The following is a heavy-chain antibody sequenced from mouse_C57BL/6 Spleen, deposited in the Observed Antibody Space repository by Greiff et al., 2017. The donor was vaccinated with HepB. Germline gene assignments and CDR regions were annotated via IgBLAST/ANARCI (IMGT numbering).Heavy chain of an antibody. CDR3: ALNFGRFAY. Sequence: DVMLVESGGGLVKPGGSLKLSCAASGFTFSSYAMSWVRQTPEKRLEWVATISDGGSYTYYPDNVKGRFTISRDNAKNNLYLQMSHLKSEDTAMYYCALNFGRFAYWGQGTLVTVSA. V-gene: IGHV5-4*03. D-gene: IGHD3-1*01. CDR1: GFTFSSYA. CDR2: ISDGGSYT. J-gene: IGHJ3*01.